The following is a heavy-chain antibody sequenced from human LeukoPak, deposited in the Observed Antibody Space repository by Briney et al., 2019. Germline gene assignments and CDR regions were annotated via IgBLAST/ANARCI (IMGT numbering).Heavy chain of an antibody. CDR1: GFTFSSYA. Sequence: PGGSLRLSCAASGFTFSSYAMHWVRQAPGKGLEYVSAISSNGGSTYYANSVKGRFTISRDNSKNTLYLQMGSLRAEDMAVYYCARDHYYDSSGYYYKPYYYYMDVWGKGTTATVSS. J-gene: IGHJ6*03. CDR3: ARDHYYDSSGYYYKPYYYYMDV. V-gene: IGHV3-64*01. D-gene: IGHD3-22*01. CDR2: ISSNGGST.